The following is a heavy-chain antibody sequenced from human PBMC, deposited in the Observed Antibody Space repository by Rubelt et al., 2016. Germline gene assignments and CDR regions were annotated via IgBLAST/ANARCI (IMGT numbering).Heavy chain of an antibody. CDR3: AKVDWGYCGTTSCYLMDV. D-gene: IGHD2-2*01. Sequence: EVHLVESGGGLIQPGGSLRLSCAASGFTVSSNYMSWVRQAPGKGLEWVSVIYRGGDTHYADSVKGRFTISRDNSKNTLYLQMNSLRAEDTAVYYCAKVDWGYCGTTSCYLMDVWGKGTTVTVSS. CDR2: IYRGGDT. CDR1: GFTVSSNY. V-gene: IGHV3-53*01. J-gene: IGHJ6*03.